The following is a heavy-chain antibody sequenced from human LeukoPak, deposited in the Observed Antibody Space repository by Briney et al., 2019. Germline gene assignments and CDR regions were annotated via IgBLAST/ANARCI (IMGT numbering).Heavy chain of an antibody. D-gene: IGHD3-16*01. CDR3: AREGSTFGGETSDPSAQLGDAFDI. Sequence: GGSLRLSCAASGFTLSDYYTSWVRPAPGKGLEGGSDISSSGSTIYYADAVKARFTISRGNAKNSLYLQMSSLRAEDTAVYSWAREGSTFGGETSDPSAQLGDAFDIWGQGTMGTVSS. J-gene: IGHJ3*02. CDR1: GFTLSDYY. CDR2: ISSSGSTI. V-gene: IGHV3-11*01.